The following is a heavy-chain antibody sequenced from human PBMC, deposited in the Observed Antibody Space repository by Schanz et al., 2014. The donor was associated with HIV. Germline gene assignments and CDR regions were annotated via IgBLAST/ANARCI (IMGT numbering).Heavy chain of an antibody. Sequence: QVQLVQSGAEVKKSGASVKVSCKASGGTFSNYAISWVRQAPGQGLEWMGWMNPNSGNTGFAQKFQGRVTMTRNTSISTAYMELSSLRSEDTAVYFCARITHHLRSSFGDYVYGMDVWGQGTTVTVSS. J-gene: IGHJ6*02. V-gene: IGHV1-8*02. CDR3: ARITHHLRSSFGDYVYGMDV. CDR1: GGTFSNYA. D-gene: IGHD3-10*01. CDR2: MNPNSGNT.